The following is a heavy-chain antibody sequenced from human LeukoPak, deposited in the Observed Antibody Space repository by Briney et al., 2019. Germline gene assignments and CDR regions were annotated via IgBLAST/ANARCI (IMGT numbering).Heavy chain of an antibody. CDR3: AREAVAAGTRWFDY. D-gene: IGHD6-13*01. CDR1: GGYISDYF. CDR2: VQISENN. Sequence: SETLSLTCTGFGGYISDYFWTWIRQSAGKGLEWIGRVQISENNNYNPSLRSRVTLSLDTSKNQFSLQLTSVTAADTAIYYCAREAVAAGTRWFDYWGQGTLVTVSS. V-gene: IGHV4-4*07. J-gene: IGHJ4*02.